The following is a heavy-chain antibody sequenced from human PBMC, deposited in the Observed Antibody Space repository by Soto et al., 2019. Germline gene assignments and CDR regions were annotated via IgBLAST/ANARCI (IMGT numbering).Heavy chain of an antibody. J-gene: IGHJ6*02. CDR2: IKQDGSEK. D-gene: IGHD3-22*01. Sequence: EVQLVESGGGLVQPGGSLRLSCAASGFTFSSYWMSWVRQAPGKGLEWVANIKQDGSEKYYVDSVKGRFTISRDNAKNSLYLQMNSLRAEDTAVYYCARDILRYDSSGYEYYYGMDVWGQGTTVTVFS. CDR3: ARDILRYDSSGYEYYYGMDV. CDR1: GFTFSSYW. V-gene: IGHV3-7*05.